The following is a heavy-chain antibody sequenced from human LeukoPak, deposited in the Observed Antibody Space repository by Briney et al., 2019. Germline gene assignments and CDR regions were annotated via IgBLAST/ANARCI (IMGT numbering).Heavy chain of an antibody. J-gene: IGHJ5*02. D-gene: IGHD1-14*01. CDR3: ARDSYKRYYNWFDP. CDR1: GDSVSSNSAA. V-gene: IGHV6-1*01. Sequence: SQTLSLTCAISGDSVSSNSAAWNWIRQSPSRGLEWLGRTYYRSKWYNDYAVSVKSRITINPDASKNQFSLQLNSVTPEDTAVYYCARDSYKRYYNWFDPWGQGTLVTVSS. CDR2: TYYRSKWYN.